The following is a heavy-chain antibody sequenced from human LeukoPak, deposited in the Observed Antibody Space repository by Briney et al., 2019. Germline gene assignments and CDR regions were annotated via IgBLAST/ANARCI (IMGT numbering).Heavy chain of an antibody. D-gene: IGHD2-15*01. V-gene: IGHV3-33*01. Sequence: GGSLRLSCAASGFTFSSYGMHWVRQAPGKGLEWVAVIWYDGGNKNYADSVKGRFTISRDNSKNTLCLQMNSLRAEDTAVYYCARVNCSGGSCYHDYWGQGTLVTVSS. J-gene: IGHJ4*02. CDR3: ARVNCSGGSCYHDY. CDR2: IWYDGGNK. CDR1: GFTFSSYG.